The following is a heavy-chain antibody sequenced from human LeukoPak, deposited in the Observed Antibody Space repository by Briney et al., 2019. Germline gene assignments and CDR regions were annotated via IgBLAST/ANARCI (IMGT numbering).Heavy chain of an antibody. Sequence: AGSLRLSCAASGFTFSSYWMHWVRQAPGKGLVWFSRINSDGSSTSYADSVKGRFTISRENAKNTLYLQMNSLRAEDTAVYYCARDGDGIAAAGTAQGWFDPWGQGTLVTVSS. CDR3: ARDGDGIAAAGTAQGWFDP. V-gene: IGHV3-74*01. CDR1: GFTFSSYW. CDR2: INSDGSST. J-gene: IGHJ5*02. D-gene: IGHD6-13*01.